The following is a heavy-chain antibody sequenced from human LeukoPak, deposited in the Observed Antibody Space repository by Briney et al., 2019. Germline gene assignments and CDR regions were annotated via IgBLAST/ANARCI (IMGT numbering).Heavy chain of an antibody. J-gene: IGHJ4*02. D-gene: IGHD3-10*01. CDR1: GFTFSSYS. CDR3: ARKAGYYYGSGDY. Sequence: GGSLRLSCAASGFTFSSYSMNWVRQAPGKGLEWVSSIGGSGTSTYYADSVKGRFTISRDNSKNTLYLQMNSLRAEDTAIYYCARKAGYYYGSGDYWGQGTLVTVSS. CDR2: IGGSGTST. V-gene: IGHV3-23*01.